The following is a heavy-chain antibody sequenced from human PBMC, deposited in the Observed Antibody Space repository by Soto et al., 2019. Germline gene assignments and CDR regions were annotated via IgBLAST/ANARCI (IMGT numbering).Heavy chain of an antibody. V-gene: IGHV4-30-4*01. CDR3: AGVSAGGTGSEYFQH. J-gene: IGHJ1*01. CDR1: GGSISSGEYY. Sequence: QVQLQESGPGLVKPSQTLSLTCTVSGGSISSGEYYGSGIRQPPGKGLEWIGYIYYSGSTYYNPSLKSRVTISVHTSKNQFALKLNSVPAADTAVYYCAGVSAGGTGSEYFQHWGQGTLVTVSS. D-gene: IGHD6-13*01. CDR2: IYYSGST.